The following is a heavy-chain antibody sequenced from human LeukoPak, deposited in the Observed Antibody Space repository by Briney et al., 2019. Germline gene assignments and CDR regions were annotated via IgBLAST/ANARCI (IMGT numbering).Heavy chain of an antibody. CDR3: ARDSFRSYYAFDI. J-gene: IGHJ3*02. V-gene: IGHV4-38-2*02. CDR2: IYHSGST. CDR1: GYSISSGYY. Sequence: PSETLSLTCTVSGYSISSGYYWGWIRQPPGKGLEWIGYIYHSGSTYYNPSLKSRVTISVDRSKNQFSLKLSSVTAADTAVYYCARDSFRSYYAFDIWGQGTMVTVSS. D-gene: IGHD1-26*01.